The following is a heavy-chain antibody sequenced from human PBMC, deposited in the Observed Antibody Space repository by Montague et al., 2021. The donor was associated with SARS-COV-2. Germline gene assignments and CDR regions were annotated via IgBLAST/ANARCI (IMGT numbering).Heavy chain of an antibody. D-gene: IGHD2-21*01. CDR2: TYDSGST. Sequence: SETLSLTCSVSGAAMKSYYWIWVRQSPGKGLQWIGYTYDSGSTSYDPSLQSRLTMTVDTSKNQCTLRLMSVTAADSAVYYCARVEGMIGGITHFDYWGQGLPVTVSS. V-gene: IGHV4-59*01. J-gene: IGHJ4*02. CDR1: GAAMKSYY. CDR3: ARVEGMIGGITHFDY.